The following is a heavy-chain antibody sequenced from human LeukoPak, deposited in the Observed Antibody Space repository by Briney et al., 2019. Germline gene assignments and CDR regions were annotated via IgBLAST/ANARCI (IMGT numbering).Heavy chain of an antibody. V-gene: IGHV4-39*07. CDR2: IYYSGST. Sequence: SSETLSLTCTVSGGSISSSSYYWGWIRQPPGKGLEWIGSIYYSGSTYYNPSLKSRVTISVDTSKNQFSLKLSSVTAADTAVYYCARDSTGSSSSGFDYWGQGTLVTVSS. D-gene: IGHD6-6*01. CDR1: GGSISSSSYY. J-gene: IGHJ4*02. CDR3: ARDSTGSSSSGFDY.